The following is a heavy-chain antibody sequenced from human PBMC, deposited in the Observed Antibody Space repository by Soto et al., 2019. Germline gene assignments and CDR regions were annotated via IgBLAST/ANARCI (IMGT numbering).Heavy chain of an antibody. CDR2: ISAYNGNT. CDR1: GYTFTSYG. J-gene: IGHJ4*02. CDR3: ARDRRPSTVTPPTT. D-gene: IGHD4-17*01. Sequence: QVQLVQSGAEVKKPGASVKVSCKASGYTFTSYGISWVRQAPGQGLEWMGWISAYNGNTNYAQKFQGRVTMTTDTSTSTAYMELKNLRSDDTAVYYCARDRRPSTVTPPTTWGQGTLFTVSS. V-gene: IGHV1-18*01.